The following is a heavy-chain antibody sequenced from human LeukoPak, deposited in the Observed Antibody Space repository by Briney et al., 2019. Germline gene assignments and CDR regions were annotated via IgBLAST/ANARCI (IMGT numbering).Heavy chain of an antibody. J-gene: IGHJ5*02. CDR2: INHSGTT. D-gene: IGHD3-10*01. CDR3: ARGPESGSYFAWFGP. CDR1: GGSFSGYF. Sequence: SETLSLTCAVYGGSFSGYFWNWIRQPPGKGLEWIGEINHSGTTHHNPSLKCRVTISIDTSKNQISLKLTSVTAADTGVYFCARGPESGSYFAWFGPWGQGTLVTVSS. V-gene: IGHV4-34*01.